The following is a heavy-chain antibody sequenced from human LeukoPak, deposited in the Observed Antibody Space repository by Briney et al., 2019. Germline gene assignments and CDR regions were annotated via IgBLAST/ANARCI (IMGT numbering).Heavy chain of an antibody. CDR3: ARLSITGDGYNRAFDI. CDR1: GGTFSSYA. Sequence: SVKVSCKASGGTFSSYAISWVRQAPGQGLEWMGRIIPILGIANYAQKFQGRVTITADKSTSTAYMELSSLRSEDTAVYYCARLSITGDGYNRAFDIWGQGTMVTVSS. V-gene: IGHV1-69*04. CDR2: IIPILGIA. J-gene: IGHJ3*02. D-gene: IGHD5-24*01.